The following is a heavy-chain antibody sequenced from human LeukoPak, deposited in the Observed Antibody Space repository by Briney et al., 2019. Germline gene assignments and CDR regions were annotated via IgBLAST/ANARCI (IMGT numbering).Heavy chain of an antibody. D-gene: IGHD3-3*01. CDR3: ARGLRRSLGVVIN. CDR2: MNPNSGNT. CDR1: GYTFTSYD. J-gene: IGHJ4*02. Sequence: ASVKVSCKASGYTFTSYDINWVRQATGQGLEWMGWMNPNSGNTGYAQKFQGRVAMTRNTSISTAYMELSSLRSEDTAVYYCARGLRRSLGVVINWGQGTLVTVSS. V-gene: IGHV1-8*01.